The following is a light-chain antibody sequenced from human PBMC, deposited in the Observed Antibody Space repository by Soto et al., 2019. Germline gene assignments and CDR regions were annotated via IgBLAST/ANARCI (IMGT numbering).Light chain of an antibody. V-gene: IGKV3-20*01. CDR1: RSVGTRN. CDR3: QQYGSPPLT. Sequence: DIVLTQPPGTRSFPPGERATLSFRATRSVGTRNFPGNQQKPGQAPRLLIYGAPSRPTGFPDRFSGSESGTDFALTISRLEPEDFAVYYCQQYGSPPLTFGGGTKLEIK. J-gene: IGKJ4*01. CDR2: GAP.